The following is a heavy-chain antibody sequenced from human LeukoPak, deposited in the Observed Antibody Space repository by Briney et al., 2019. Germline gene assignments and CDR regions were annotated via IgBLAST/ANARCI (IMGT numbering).Heavy chain of an antibody. CDR2: ALYRSQWYN. J-gene: IGHJ4*02. V-gene: IGHV6-1*01. CDR1: GDSVSSNSAA. D-gene: IGHD3-10*01. Sequence: SQTLSLTCDIFGDSVSSNSAAWNWIRQSPSRGLEWPGRALYRSQWYNDYAVSVKGRIAINPDTSKNQFSLQLNSVTPEDTAVYYCAREEAGTYGFEYWGQGTLVTVSS. CDR3: AREEAGTYGFEY.